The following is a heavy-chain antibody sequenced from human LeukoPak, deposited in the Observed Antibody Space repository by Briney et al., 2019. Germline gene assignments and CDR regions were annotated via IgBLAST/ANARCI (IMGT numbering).Heavy chain of an antibody. CDR2: IIPIFDTA. CDR1: GGTFSSYA. CDR3: ARSQRNYYDSSGLNWFDP. D-gene: IGHD3-22*01. J-gene: IGHJ5*02. Sequence: SVKVSCKASGGTFSSYAISWVRQAPGQGLEWMGGIIPIFDTANYAQKFQGRVTITADKSTSTAYMELSSLRSEDTAVYYCARSQRNYYDSSGLNWFDPWGQGTLVTVSS. V-gene: IGHV1-69*06.